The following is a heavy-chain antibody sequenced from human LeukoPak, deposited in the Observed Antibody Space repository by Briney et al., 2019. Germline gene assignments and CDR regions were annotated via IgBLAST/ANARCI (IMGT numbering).Heavy chain of an antibody. CDR3: VRGAYYSGYYY. CDR1: GGSFSGYY. D-gene: IGHD5-12*01. Sequence: SETLSLTCAVYGGSFSGYYWSWIRQPPGKGLEWIGEINHSGSTNYNPSLKSRVTISVDTSKNQFSLKLSSVTAADTAVYYCVRGAYYSGYYYWGQGTLVTVSS. J-gene: IGHJ4*02. CDR2: INHSGST. V-gene: IGHV4-34*01.